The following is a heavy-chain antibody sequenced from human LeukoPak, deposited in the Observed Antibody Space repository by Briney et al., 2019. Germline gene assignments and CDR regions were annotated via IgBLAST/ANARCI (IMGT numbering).Heavy chain of an antibody. CDR3: ARDRQIAVAGNYYYGMDV. CDR2: IKQDGSEK. Sequence: GGSLRLSCAASGFTFSSYWMSWVRQAPGKGLEWVANIKQDGSEKYYVDSVKGRFTISRDNAKNSLYLQMNSLRAEDTAVYYCARDRQIAVAGNYYYGMDVWGQGTTVTVSS. D-gene: IGHD6-19*01. V-gene: IGHV3-7*03. CDR1: GFTFSSYW. J-gene: IGHJ6*02.